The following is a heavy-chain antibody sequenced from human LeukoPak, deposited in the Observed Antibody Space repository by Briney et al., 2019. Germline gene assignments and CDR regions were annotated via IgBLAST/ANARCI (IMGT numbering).Heavy chain of an antibody. V-gene: IGHV3-48*03. J-gene: IGHJ4*02. Sequence: PGGSLRLSCAASGFTFSSYEMNWVRQAPGKGLEWVSYISSSGSTIYYADSVKGRFTISRDNAKNSLYLQMNSLRAEDTAVYYCARDPPPPHYDILTGYYKADYWGQGTLVTVSS. CDR3: ARDPPPPHYDILTGYYKADY. D-gene: IGHD3-9*01. CDR1: GFTFSSYE. CDR2: ISSSGSTI.